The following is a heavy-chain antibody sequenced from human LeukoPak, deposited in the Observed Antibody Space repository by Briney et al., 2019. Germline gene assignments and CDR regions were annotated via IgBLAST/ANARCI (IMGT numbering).Heavy chain of an antibody. D-gene: IGHD2-15*01. CDR1: GYTFTSYD. J-gene: IGHJ6*02. CDR3: ARDPYRIYYYYYGMDV. Sequence: VASVKVSCKASGYTFTSYDINWVRQATGQGLEWVGWMNPNSGNTGYAQKLQGRVTMTRNTSISTAYMELSSLRSEDTAVYYCARDPYRIYYYYYGMDVWGQGTTVTVSS. V-gene: IGHV1-8*01. CDR2: MNPNSGNT.